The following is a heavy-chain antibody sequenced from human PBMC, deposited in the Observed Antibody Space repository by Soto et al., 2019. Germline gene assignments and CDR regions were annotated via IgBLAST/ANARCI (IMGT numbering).Heavy chain of an antibody. D-gene: IGHD3-22*01. CDR1: GYPFTSYG. Sequence: ASVKVSCKASGYPFTSYGISWARQAPGQGLEWMGWLSAYNGNTNYAQKLQGRVTMTTDTSTSTAYMELRSLRSDDPAVYYCARGDSSGYYVLDYWGQGNRISVAS. V-gene: IGHV1-18*01. CDR2: LSAYNGNT. J-gene: IGHJ4*02. CDR3: ARGDSSGYYVLDY.